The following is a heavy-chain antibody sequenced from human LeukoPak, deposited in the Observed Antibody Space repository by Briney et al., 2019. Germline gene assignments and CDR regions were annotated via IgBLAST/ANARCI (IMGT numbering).Heavy chain of an antibody. CDR3: AREDSDYSNYDF. CDR2: IYSAVST. V-gene: IGHV3-66*01. J-gene: IGHJ4*02. D-gene: IGHD4-11*01. Sequence: PGGSLRLSCAASGFTVSSNYMSWVRQAPGKGLECVSFIYSAVSTYYADSVKGRFTISRDNAKNSLYLQMNDLRAEDTAVYYCAREDSDYSNYDFWGQGTLVTVSS. CDR1: GFTVSSNY.